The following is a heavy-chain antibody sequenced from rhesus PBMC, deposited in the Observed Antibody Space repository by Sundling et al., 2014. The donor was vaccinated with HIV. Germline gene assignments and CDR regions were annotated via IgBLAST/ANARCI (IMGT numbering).Heavy chain of an antibody. CDR2: INPYNGNT. V-gene: IGHV1S2*01. D-gene: IGHD4-29*01. CDR3: ARRNSGSSYVYWYFDL. CDR1: GYTFTDYY. Sequence: QVQLVQSGAEVKKPGSSVKVSCKASGYTFTDYYMHWVRQAPRQGLEWMGWINPYNGNTKYAQKFQGRVTMTRDTSTSTAYMELSSLTSEDTAVYYCARRNSGSSYVYWYFDLWGPGTPITISS. J-gene: IGHJ2*01.